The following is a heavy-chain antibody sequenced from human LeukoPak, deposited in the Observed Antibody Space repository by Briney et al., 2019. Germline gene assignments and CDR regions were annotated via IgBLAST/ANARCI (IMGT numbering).Heavy chain of an antibody. J-gene: IGHJ4*02. D-gene: IGHD2-8*01. CDR2: IYHSGST. Sequence: SETLSLTCTVSGYSISSGYYWGWIRQPPGKGLEWIGSIYHSGSTYYNPSLKSRVTISVDTSKNQFSLKLSSVTAADTAVYYCARQYGSEVLYYFDYWGQGTLVTVSS. V-gene: IGHV4-38-2*02. CDR1: GYSISSGYY. CDR3: ARQYGSEVLYYFDY.